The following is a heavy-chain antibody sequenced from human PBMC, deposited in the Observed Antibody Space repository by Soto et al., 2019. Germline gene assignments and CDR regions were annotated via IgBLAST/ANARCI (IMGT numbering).Heavy chain of an antibody. V-gene: IGHV1-18*01. D-gene: IGHD3-16*01. CDR1: GYSFTRYG. CDR3: AMVDVYVTPSPQDV. CDR2: INAYNGNT. Sequence: QVQLVQSGAEVKNPGASVNVSCKASGYSFTRYGIGWAGQAPGQGLEWMGWINAYNGNTNYAQNLQGRLTLTTDTSTTTAYMELRSLRSNDTAIYYCAMVDVYVTPSPQDVWGQGTTVTVSS. J-gene: IGHJ6*02.